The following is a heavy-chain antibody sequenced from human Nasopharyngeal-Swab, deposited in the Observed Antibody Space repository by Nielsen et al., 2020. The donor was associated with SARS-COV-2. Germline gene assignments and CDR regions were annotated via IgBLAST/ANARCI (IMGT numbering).Heavy chain of an antibody. Sequence: GGSLRLSCAASGFTFDDYAMHWVRQAPGKGLEWVSGISWNSGGIGYADSVKGRFTISRDNSKNTLYLQMNSLRAEDTAVYYCAKTKRYCSGGSCYRFDYWGQGTLVTVSS. J-gene: IGHJ4*02. D-gene: IGHD2-15*01. CDR3: AKTKRYCSGGSCYRFDY. CDR1: GFTFDDYA. CDR2: ISWNSGGI. V-gene: IGHV3-9*01.